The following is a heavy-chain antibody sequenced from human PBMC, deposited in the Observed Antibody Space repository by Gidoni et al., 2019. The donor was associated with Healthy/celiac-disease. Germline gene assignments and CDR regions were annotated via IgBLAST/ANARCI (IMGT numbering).Heavy chain of an antibody. D-gene: IGHD3-10*01. Sequence: QVQLQESGPGLVKPSETLSLTCTVSGGSVSSGSYYWSWIRQPPGKGLEWIGYIYYSGSTNYNPSLKSRVTISVDTSKNQFSLKLSSVTAADTAVYYCARDRFDVTMVRAYYYGMDVWGQGTTVTVSS. J-gene: IGHJ6*02. CDR1: GGSVSSGSYY. CDR2: IYYSGST. V-gene: IGHV4-61*01. CDR3: ARDRFDVTMVRAYYYGMDV.